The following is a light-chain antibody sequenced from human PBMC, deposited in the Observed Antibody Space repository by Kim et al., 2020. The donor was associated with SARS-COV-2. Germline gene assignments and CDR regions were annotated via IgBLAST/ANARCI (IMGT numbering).Light chain of an antibody. CDR2: LNSDGSH. CDR3: QTWGTGFKV. CDR1: RGHSSYA. V-gene: IGLV4-69*01. Sequence: ASVKLTCTLSRGHSSYAIAWHQQQPEKGPRYLMRLNSDGSHSKGDGIPDRFSGSSSGAERYLTISSLQSEDEADYYCQTWGTGFKVFGGGTQLTVL. J-gene: IGLJ3*02.